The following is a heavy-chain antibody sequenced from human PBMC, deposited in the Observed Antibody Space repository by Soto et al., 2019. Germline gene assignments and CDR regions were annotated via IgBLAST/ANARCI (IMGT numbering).Heavy chain of an antibody. CDR1: GDSINNSHW. Sequence: QVQLQVSGPWLVQPSGTLSLTCAVSGDSINNSHWWSWVRQTPGKGLEWIGETYHSGTTNYNPSLKTRVTISIDKSKNQFSLKMNSVTAADTAVYYCAREVNSSPARGPNWFDPWGQGTLVTVSS. CDR2: TYHSGTT. CDR3: AREVNSSPARGPNWFDP. D-gene: IGHD6-13*01. J-gene: IGHJ5*02. V-gene: IGHV4-4*02.